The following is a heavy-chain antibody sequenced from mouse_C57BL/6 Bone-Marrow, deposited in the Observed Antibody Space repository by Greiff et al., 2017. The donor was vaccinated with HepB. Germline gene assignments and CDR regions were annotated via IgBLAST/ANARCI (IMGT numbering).Heavy chain of an antibody. Sequence: VQLKQPGAELVKPGASVKLSCKASGYTFTSYWMHWVKQRPGQGLEWIGMIHPNSGSTNYNEKFKSKATLTVDKSSSTAYMQLSSLTSEDSAVYYCARKGVDYFDYWGQGTTLTVSS. J-gene: IGHJ2*01. CDR1: GYTFTSYW. CDR2: IHPNSGST. V-gene: IGHV1-64*01. CDR3: ARKGVDYFDY. D-gene: IGHD1-1*02.